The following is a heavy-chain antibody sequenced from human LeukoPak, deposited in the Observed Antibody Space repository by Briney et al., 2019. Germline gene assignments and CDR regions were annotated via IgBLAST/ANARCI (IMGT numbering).Heavy chain of an antibody. CDR3: ARVVASTSIDS. V-gene: IGHV4-34*01. CDR1: GGSFSGYY. CDR2: INHSGST. Sequence: SETLSLTCAVYGGSFSGYYWSWIRQPPGKGLEWIGEINHSGSTNYNPSLKSRVTILVDTSKNQFSLELTSVTAADTALYYCARVVASTSIDSWGQGTPVTVSS. J-gene: IGHJ4*02. D-gene: IGHD2-15*01.